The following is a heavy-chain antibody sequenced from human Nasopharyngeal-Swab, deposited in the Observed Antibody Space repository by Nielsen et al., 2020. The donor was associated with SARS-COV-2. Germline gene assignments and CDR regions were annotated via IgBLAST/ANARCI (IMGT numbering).Heavy chain of an antibody. D-gene: IGHD3-10*01. V-gene: IGHV3-30*03. Sequence: GGSLRLSCAASGFTFSSYGMHWVRQAPGKGLEWVAVISYDGSNKYYADSVKGRFTISRDNSKNTLYLQMNSLRAEDTAVNYCARDPLIRGVIYLLYGMDVWGQGTTVTVSS. CDR1: GFTFSSYG. J-gene: IGHJ6*02. CDR3: ARDPLIRGVIYLLYGMDV. CDR2: ISYDGSNK.